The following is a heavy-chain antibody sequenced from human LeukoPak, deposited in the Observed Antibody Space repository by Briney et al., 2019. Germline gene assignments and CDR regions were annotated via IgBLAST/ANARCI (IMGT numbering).Heavy chain of an antibody. V-gene: IGHV3-21*01. J-gene: IGHJ3*02. D-gene: IGHD3-3*01. CDR2: ISSSSSYI. Sequence: GGSLRLSCAASGFSFNTYSMNWVRQAPGKGLEWVSSISSSSSYIYYADSVKGRFTISRDNAKNSLYLQMNSLRAEDTAVYYCATGVLEGVAFGIWGQGTMVTVSS. CDR3: ATGVLEGVAFGI. CDR1: GFSFNTYS.